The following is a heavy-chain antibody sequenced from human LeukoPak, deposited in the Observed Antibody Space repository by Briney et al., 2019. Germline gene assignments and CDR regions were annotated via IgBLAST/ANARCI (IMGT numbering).Heavy chain of an antibody. CDR3: ASGITVDAFDI. Sequence: SETRSLTCSVPGASISSYYWGWIRQPPGKGLEWIGYIYYSGSTNYNPSLKSRVTISVDTSKNQFSLKLSSVTAADTAVYYCASGITVDAFDIWGQGTMVTVSS. D-gene: IGHD1-14*01. J-gene: IGHJ3*02. V-gene: IGHV4-59*01. CDR2: IYYSGST. CDR1: GASISSYY.